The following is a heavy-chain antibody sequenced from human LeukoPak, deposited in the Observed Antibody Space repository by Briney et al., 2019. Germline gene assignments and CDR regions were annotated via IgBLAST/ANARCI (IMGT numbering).Heavy chain of an antibody. J-gene: IGHJ4*02. CDR2: INAGNGNT. D-gene: IGHD2-2*01. CDR1: GYTFTSYA. Sequence: GASVKVSCKASGYTFTSYAMHWVRQAPGQRLEWMGWINAGNGNTKYSQKFQGRVTITRDTSASTAYMELSSLRSEDTAVYYRARDECSSTSCQYYFDYWGQGTLVTVSS. V-gene: IGHV1-3*01. CDR3: ARDECSSTSCQYYFDY.